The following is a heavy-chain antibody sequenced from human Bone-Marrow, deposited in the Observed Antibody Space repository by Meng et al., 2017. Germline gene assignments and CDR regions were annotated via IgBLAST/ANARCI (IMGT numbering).Heavy chain of an antibody. J-gene: IGHJ4*02. CDR1: GFTFSSDG. CDR2: IWYDGSNK. D-gene: IGHD2-21*02. V-gene: IGHV3-33*01. CDR3: ATEGGSLTRLDS. Sequence: QVQLVESGGGVVQPGRSLRLSCAASGFTFSSDGMHWVRQAPGKGLEWVAVIWYDGSNKYYADSVKGRFTISRDDSKNTLYLQMNSLRAEDTAVYYCATEGGSLTRLDSWGQGTLVTVSS.